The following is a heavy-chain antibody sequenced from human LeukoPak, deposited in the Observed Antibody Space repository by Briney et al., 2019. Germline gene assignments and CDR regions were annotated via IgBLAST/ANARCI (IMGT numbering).Heavy chain of an antibody. CDR2: IGSSGKHI. J-gene: IGHJ4*02. CDR3: ARDLGELIPKDTFDH. V-gene: IGHV3-21*01. D-gene: IGHD3-10*01. Sequence: GGSLRLSCVASGFTFSSYTINWVRQAPGKGLEWVSSIGSSGKHIFYADSVEGRFTISRDDAKNSVYLQMHSLRADDAAVYFCARDLGELIPKDTFDHWGQGTLVAVSS. CDR1: GFTFSSYT.